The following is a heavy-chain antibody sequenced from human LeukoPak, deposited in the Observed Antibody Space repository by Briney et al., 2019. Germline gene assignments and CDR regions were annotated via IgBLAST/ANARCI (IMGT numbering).Heavy chain of an antibody. CDR1: GYLITKLP. V-gene: IGHV1-24*01. Sequence: RASVKVSCKVSGYLITKLPMHWVRQAPGKGLEYMGGFDPEDGETIYAEKFQDRVTMTEDTSTNTAFMELTNLRSDDTAFYYCAIDWYEQFTFWGQGTLVTVSS. CDR2: FDPEDGET. CDR3: AIDWYEQFTF. J-gene: IGHJ4*02. D-gene: IGHD1-14*01.